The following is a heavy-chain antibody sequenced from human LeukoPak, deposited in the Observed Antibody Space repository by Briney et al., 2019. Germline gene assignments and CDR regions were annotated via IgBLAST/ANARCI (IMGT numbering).Heavy chain of an antibody. D-gene: IGHD2-8*01. V-gene: IGHV3-30*02. CDR2: IRHDGSNK. J-gene: IGHJ1*01. CDR1: GFTFSSYG. Sequence: TGGSLRLSCAASGFTFSSYGMHWVRQAPGKGLEWVAFIRHDGSNKNYADSVKGRFTISRDNSKNTLYLQMNSLRAEDTAVYYCAKPYCTNGVCYGYFQHWGQGTLVTVSS. CDR3: AKPYCTNGVCYGYFQH.